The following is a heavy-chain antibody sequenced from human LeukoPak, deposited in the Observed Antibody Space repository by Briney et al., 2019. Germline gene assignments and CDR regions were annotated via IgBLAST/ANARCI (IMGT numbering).Heavy chain of an antibody. CDR1: GFTFDDYG. CDR3: ARPRPHDYYFDL. V-gene: IGHV3-20*04. CDR2: INWSGVNT. Sequence: GGSLRLSCAASGFTFDDYGMSWVRQAPGKGLEWVSGINWSGVNTGYADSVKGRFTISRDNAKSSLYLQMNNLRVEDTALYYCARPRPHDYYFDLWGQGTLVTVSS. J-gene: IGHJ4*02. D-gene: IGHD1-1*01.